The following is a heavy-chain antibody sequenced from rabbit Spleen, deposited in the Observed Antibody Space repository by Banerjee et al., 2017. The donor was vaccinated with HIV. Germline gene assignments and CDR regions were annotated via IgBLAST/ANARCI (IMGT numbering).Heavy chain of an antibody. V-gene: IGHV1S40*01. CDR3: ARDTSSSFSSYGMDL. Sequence: QSLEVSGGGLVQPEGSLTLTCTASGVSFSGNSYMCWVRQAPGKGLEWIACIDTGSSGFTYFASWAKGRFTISKTSSTTVTLQMTSLTAADTATYFCARDTSSSFSSYGMDLWGQGTLVTVS. J-gene: IGHJ3*01. D-gene: IGHD1-1*01. CDR1: GVSFSGNSY. CDR2: IDTGSSGFT.